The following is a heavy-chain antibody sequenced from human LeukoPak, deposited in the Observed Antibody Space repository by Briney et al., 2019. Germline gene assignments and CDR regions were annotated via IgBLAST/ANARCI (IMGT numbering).Heavy chain of an antibody. D-gene: IGHD6-13*01. CDR2: IIPIFGTA. CDR3: ARAIRYSSSWEHFDY. V-gene: IGHV1-69*05. CDR1: GGTFSSYA. J-gene: IGHJ4*02. Sequence: GSSVKVSCKTSGGTFSSYAITWVRQAPGQGLEWMGRIIPIFGTANYAQKFQGRVTITTDESTSTAYMELSSLTSEDTAVYYCARAIRYSSSWEHFDYWGQGTLVTVSS.